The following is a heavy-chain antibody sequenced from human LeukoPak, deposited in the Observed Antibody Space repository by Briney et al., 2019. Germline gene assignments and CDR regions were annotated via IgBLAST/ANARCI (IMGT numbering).Heavy chain of an antibody. CDR3: AKYDSSGYGSNPADY. V-gene: IGHV3-23*01. J-gene: IGHJ4*02. Sequence: PGGSLRLSCAASGFTFSSYAMSWVRQAPGKGLERVSAISGSGGSTYYADSVKGRFTISRDNSKNTLYLQMNSLRAEDTAVYYCAKYDSSGYGSNPADYWGQGTLVTVSS. CDR2: ISGSGGST. D-gene: IGHD3-22*01. CDR1: GFTFSSYA.